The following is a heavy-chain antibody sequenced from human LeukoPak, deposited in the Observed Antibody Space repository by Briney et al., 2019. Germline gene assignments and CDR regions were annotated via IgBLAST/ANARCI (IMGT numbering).Heavy chain of an antibody. J-gene: IGHJ6*02. CDR1: GFTFSNYG. Sequence: GGSLRLSCAASGFTFSNYGMHWVRQAPGKGLDWVAVISYDGSNTYYADSVKGRFTISRDNSQNTLYLQMNSLRAEDTAVYYCAKGDLSYSYYYGMDVWGQGTTVTVSS. CDR2: ISYDGSNT. D-gene: IGHD3-3*01. V-gene: IGHV3-30*18. CDR3: AKGDLSYSYYYGMDV.